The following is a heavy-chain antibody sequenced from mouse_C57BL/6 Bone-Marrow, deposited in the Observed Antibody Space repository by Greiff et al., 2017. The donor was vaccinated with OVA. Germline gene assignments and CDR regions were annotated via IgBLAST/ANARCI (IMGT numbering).Heavy chain of an antibody. CDR1: GYTFTSYW. D-gene: IGHD3-2*02. Sequence: VQLQQPGAELVRPGSSVKLSCKASGYTFTSYWMHWVKQRPIQGLEWIGNIDPSDSETHYNQQFKDKATLTVDKYSSTAEMQHSSLTSEASTVYYGARDSSGYRFADWGKGTLVTVSA. CDR3: ARDSSGYRFAD. CDR2: IDPSDSET. J-gene: IGHJ3*01. V-gene: IGHV1-52*01.